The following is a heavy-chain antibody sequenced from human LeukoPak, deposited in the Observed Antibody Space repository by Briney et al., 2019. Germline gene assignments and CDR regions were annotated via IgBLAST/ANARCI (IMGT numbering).Heavy chain of an antibody. Sequence: SETLSLTCSVYGDSISRSDSYWDWIRQPPGKGLQWIGTIYYSGRTYYSPSLKSRVTMSVDTSNNQFSLNLRSVTAADTAVYYCARRRYYDGSGYLEWGQGTLLSVSS. CDR2: IYYSGRT. D-gene: IGHD3-22*01. CDR1: GDSISRSDSY. V-gene: IGHV4-39*01. CDR3: ARRRYYDGSGYLE. J-gene: IGHJ1*01.